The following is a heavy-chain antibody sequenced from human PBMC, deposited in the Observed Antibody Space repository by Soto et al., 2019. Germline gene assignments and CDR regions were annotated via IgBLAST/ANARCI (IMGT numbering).Heavy chain of an antibody. Sequence: GSLLLSGSASGCPFDDYAMHGVRQAPGKGLEWVSFISWDGDITYYADSVKGRFTISRDNSKNSLYLQMNSLRGEDNAFYYCAKGGGYTYGLFDYWGQGTQVTVYS. CDR1: GCPFDDYA. CDR3: AKGGGYTYGLFDY. J-gene: IGHJ4*02. V-gene: IGHV3-43D*04. CDR2: ISWDGDIT. D-gene: IGHD5-18*01.